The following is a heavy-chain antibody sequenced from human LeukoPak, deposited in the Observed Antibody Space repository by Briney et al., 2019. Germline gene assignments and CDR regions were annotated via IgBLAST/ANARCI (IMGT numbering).Heavy chain of an antibody. V-gene: IGHV4-34*01. Sequence: SETLSLTCAVYGGSFSGYYWGWIRQPPGKGREWIGEINHIGSTNYNPSLKSRVTISVYTCKNQFSLKRSSVTAADTAVYYCARIAARGGYFDYWGQGTLVTVSS. CDR1: GGSFSGYY. CDR3: ARIAARGGYFDY. J-gene: IGHJ4*02. CDR2: INHIGST. D-gene: IGHD6-13*01.